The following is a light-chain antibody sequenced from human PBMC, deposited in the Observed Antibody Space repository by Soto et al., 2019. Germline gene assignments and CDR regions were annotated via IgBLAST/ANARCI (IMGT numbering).Light chain of an antibody. Sequence: DIVMTQSPATLSVSPGERATLSCRASQSVSSNLAWYQQKPGQAPRLLVYGASTRATGIPARFSGSGSGTEFILTISSLQSEDFAIYYCQQYHHWPSFTFGPGTKVDIK. CDR1: QSVSSN. CDR3: QQYHHWPSFT. V-gene: IGKV3-15*01. J-gene: IGKJ3*01. CDR2: GAS.